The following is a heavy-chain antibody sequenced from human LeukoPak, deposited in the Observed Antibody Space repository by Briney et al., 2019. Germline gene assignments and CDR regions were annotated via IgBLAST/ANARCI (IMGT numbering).Heavy chain of an antibody. Sequence: VSVKVSYKASGYTFTGYYMHWVRQAPGQGLEWMGWINPNSGGTNYAQKFQGRVTMTRDTSISTAYMELSRLRSDDTAVYYCARERNYYDSSGYYLWGQGTLVTVSS. D-gene: IGHD3-22*01. CDR1: GYTFTGYY. CDR3: ARERNYYDSSGYYL. CDR2: INPNSGGT. J-gene: IGHJ4*02. V-gene: IGHV1-2*02.